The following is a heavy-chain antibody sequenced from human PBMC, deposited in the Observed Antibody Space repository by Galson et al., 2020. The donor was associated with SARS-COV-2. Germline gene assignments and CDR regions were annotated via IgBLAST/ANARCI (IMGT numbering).Heavy chain of an antibody. V-gene: IGHV4-59*01. D-gene: IGHD3-3*01. CDR3: ARAVRYEESGSVHCYFDR. CDR2: VYYSGGT. CDR1: GDSIKSYF. Sequence: SETLSLTCSVSGDSIKSYFWSWLRQPPGRGLEFLGYVYYSGGTHYNPSLKSRLSISVDRSKSHFSLRLNSVTAADTAMYYCARAVRYEESGSVHCYFDRWGRGTLVTVSS. J-gene: IGHJ2*01.